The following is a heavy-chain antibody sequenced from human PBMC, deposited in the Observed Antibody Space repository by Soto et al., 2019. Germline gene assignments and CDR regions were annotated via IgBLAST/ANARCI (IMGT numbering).Heavy chain of an antibody. D-gene: IGHD6-13*01. V-gene: IGHV3-11*01. J-gene: IGHJ4*02. Sequence: QVQLVESGGGLVMPGESLRLSCAASGFTFSDHSMSWIRQAPGKGLEWVSYIRSSGNSMYYADSVNGRFTVSRDNAENSLYLQMNSLRAEDTAVYYCARRAASGRHFDHWGQGTLVSVSS. CDR3: ARRAASGRHFDH. CDR1: GFTFSDHS. CDR2: IRSSGNSM.